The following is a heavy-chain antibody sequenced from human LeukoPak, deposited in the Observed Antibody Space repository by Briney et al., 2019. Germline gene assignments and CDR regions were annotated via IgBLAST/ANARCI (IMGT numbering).Heavy chain of an antibody. D-gene: IGHD3-10*01. V-gene: IGHV4-4*07. CDR2: IYTSGSA. CDR1: GGSISTDY. CDR3: ASDFGY. Sequence: SETLSLTCTVSGGSISTDYWTWIRQPAGKGLEWIGLIYTSGSANYNPSLKSQVTMSVDTSKNQFSLKLTSVTAADTAVYYCASDFGYWGQGTLVTVSS. J-gene: IGHJ4*02.